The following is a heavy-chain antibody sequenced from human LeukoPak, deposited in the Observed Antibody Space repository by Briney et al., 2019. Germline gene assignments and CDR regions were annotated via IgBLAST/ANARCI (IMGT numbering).Heavy chain of an antibody. J-gene: IGHJ4*02. CDR1: GFTFSTYN. V-gene: IGHV3-7*01. CDR2: IKQDGSEK. CDR3: ARDQYYYGSGSPWDY. Sequence: PGGSLRLSCAASGFTFSTYNMNWVRQAPGKGLEWVANIKQDGSEKYYVDSVKGRFTISRDNAKNSLYLQMNSLRAEDTAVYYCARDQYYYGSGSPWDYWGQGTLVTVSS. D-gene: IGHD3-10*01.